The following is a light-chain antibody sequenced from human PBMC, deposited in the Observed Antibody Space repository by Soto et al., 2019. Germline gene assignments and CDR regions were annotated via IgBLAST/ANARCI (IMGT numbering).Light chain of an antibody. CDR3: QQTNSFPIT. J-gene: IGKJ5*01. Sequence: DVQVTHSPSFVSESVGARVTITCRASQGIGTWLAWYQVKPGKAPNLLIYGATNLQSGVPSRFSGSGLGTHFTLTIFNLQPEDFATYYCQQTNSFPITFGQGTRLDI. V-gene: IGKV1D-12*01. CDR2: GAT. CDR1: QGIGTW.